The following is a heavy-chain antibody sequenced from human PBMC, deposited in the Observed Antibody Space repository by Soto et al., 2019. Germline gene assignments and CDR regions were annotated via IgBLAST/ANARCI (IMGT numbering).Heavy chain of an antibody. CDR1: GYTFSSYA. Sequence: GASVKVSCKASGYTFSSYAMHWVRQAPGQRLESMGWINAGYGNTKSSQKFQDRVTISRDTSASTAYMELTSLRSEDTAVYYCARDTGDGTFDFWGQGTLVTVSS. CDR2: INAGYGNT. D-gene: IGHD7-27*01. CDR3: ARDTGDGTFDF. V-gene: IGHV1-3*01. J-gene: IGHJ4*02.